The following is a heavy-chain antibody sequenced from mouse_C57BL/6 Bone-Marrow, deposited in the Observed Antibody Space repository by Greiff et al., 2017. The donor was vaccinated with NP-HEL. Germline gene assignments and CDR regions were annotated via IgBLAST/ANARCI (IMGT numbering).Heavy chain of an antibody. CDR1: GFTFSSYG. J-gene: IGHJ4*01. CDR3: ARSDAMDY. V-gene: IGHV5-6*01. CDR2: ISSGGSYT. Sequence: EVQGVESGGDLVKPGGSLKLSCAASGFTFSSYGMSWVRQTPDKRLEWVATISSGGSYTYYPDSVKGRFTISRDNAKNTLYLQMSSLKSEDTAMYYCARSDAMDYWGQGTSVTVSS.